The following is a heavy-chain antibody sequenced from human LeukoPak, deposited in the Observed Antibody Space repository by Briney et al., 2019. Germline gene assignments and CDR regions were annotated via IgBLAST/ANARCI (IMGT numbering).Heavy chain of an antibody. J-gene: IGHJ4*02. D-gene: IGHD3-22*01. CDR3: ARDPVPYYYDSSGYYRPDGPPDY. CDR1: GYTFTSYG. Sequence: ASVKVSCKASGYTFTSYGISWVRQAPGQGLEWMGWISAYNGNTNYAQKLQGRVTMTTDASTSTAYMELRSLRSDDTAVYYCARDPVPYYYDSSGYYRPDGPPDYWGQGTLVTVSS. CDR2: ISAYNGNT. V-gene: IGHV1-18*01.